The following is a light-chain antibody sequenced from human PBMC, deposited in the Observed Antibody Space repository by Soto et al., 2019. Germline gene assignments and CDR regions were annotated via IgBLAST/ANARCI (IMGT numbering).Light chain of an antibody. Sequence: QSALAQPASVSGSPGQSVTISCTGTSSDVGGYNYVSWYQQYPGKAPKLIIYEVTKRPSEVPDRFSGSKSGNTASLTVSGLRAEDEADYFCCSHAGDNTYVFGTGTKVTVL. CDR1: SSDVGGYNY. V-gene: IGLV2-8*01. J-gene: IGLJ1*01. CDR3: CSHAGDNTYV. CDR2: EVT.